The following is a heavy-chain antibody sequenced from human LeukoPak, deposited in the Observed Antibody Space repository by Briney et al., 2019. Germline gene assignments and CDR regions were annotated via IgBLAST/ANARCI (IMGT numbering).Heavy chain of an antibody. V-gene: IGHV1-2*02. CDR1: GYTFTGYY. Sequence: ASVKVSCKASGYTFTGYYMHWVRQAPGQGLEWMGWINPNSGGTNYAQKFQGRVTMTRDTSISTAYMELSRLRSDDTAVCYCARSTDYYDSSGYYYVPTTYYGMDVWGQGTTVTVSS. J-gene: IGHJ6*02. CDR3: ARSTDYYDSSGYYYVPTTYYGMDV. D-gene: IGHD3-22*01. CDR2: INPNSGGT.